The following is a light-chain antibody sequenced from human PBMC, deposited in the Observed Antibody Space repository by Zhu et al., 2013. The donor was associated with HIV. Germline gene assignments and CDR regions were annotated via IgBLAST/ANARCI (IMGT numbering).Light chain of an antibody. CDR3: QQTYSSPWT. J-gene: IGKJ1*01. V-gene: IGKV1-39*01. CDR2: TAS. CDR1: QTVTTF. Sequence: DIQMTQSPPSLSASVGDRVTLTCRASQTVTTFLNWYQQKPGNAPSLVIYTASTLQTGVPSRFSGSGSGTDFTLTISSLQPEDFATYYCQQTYSSPWTFGQGTQPGDQT.